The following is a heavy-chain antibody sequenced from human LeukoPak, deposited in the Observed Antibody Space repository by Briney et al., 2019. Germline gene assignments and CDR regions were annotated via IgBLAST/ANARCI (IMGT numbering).Heavy chain of an antibody. Sequence: SETLSLTCTVSGASINSYYWSWIRLPPGKGLEWIGFGHYTGRSNYNPSLKGRVTISVDTSKNQFSLKLSSVTAADTAVYYCARHDNRGYYSLQYWGQGALVTVSS. D-gene: IGHD3-22*01. CDR1: GASINSYY. J-gene: IGHJ4*02. V-gene: IGHV4-59*08. CDR2: GHYTGRS. CDR3: ARHDNRGYYSLQY.